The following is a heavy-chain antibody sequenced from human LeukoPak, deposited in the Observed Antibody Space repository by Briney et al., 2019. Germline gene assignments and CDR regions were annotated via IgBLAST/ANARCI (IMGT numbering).Heavy chain of an antibody. D-gene: IGHD3-22*01. CDR1: GFTFSSYW. J-gene: IGHJ4*02. CDR3: ARATYYYDSSGYYYVD. V-gene: IGHV3-7*01. Sequence: GGSLRLSCAASGFTFSSYWMSWVRQAPGEGLEWVANIKQDGSEKYYVDSVKGRFTISRDNAKNSLYLQMNSLRAEDTAVYYCARATYYYDSSGYYYVDWGQGTLVTVSS. CDR2: IKQDGSEK.